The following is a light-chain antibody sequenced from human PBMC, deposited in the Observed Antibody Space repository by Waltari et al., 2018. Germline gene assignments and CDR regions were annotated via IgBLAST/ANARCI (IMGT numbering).Light chain of an antibody. CDR1: KLGEKH. Sequence: SYELTQSPSVSVSPGQTASITCSGDKLGEKHVSWYQLRPGQSPLLVLSHANKRPSGIPERFSGSNSGNTATLTISGTQSMDEADYYCQAWDNSVVFGGGTKLTVL. J-gene: IGLJ2*01. CDR2: HAN. V-gene: IGLV3-1*01. CDR3: QAWDNSVV.